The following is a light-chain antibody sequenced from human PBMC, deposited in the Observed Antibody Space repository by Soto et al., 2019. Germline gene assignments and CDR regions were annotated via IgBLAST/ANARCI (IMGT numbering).Light chain of an antibody. Sequence: QSALTQPASVSGSPGQSITISCTGTSSDVGGYKYVSWYQQHPGNAPKLMIYDVSNRPAGVFNRFSGSKSGTTASLNSSGLQAEDEADYHCSSYTSSSTLVVFGGGTKLTVL. CDR2: DVS. CDR1: SSDVGGYKY. CDR3: SSYTSSSTLVV. J-gene: IGLJ2*01. V-gene: IGLV2-14*01.